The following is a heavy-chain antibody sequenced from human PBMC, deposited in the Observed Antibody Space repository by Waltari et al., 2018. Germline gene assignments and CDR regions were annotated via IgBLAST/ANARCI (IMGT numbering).Heavy chain of an antibody. Sequence: QITLKESGPTLGKPTQTLTLTCTFSGFSLSTSGVGVGWNRQPPGKARDGLALIYWNDDKRYSPSLKSRHTITKYTTNNQVVLTMTNMDPVDTATYYCAHRLAWELQSFDIWGQGTMVTVSS. CDR3: AHRLAWELQSFDI. CDR1: GFSLSTSGVG. J-gene: IGHJ3*02. CDR2: IYWNDDK. D-gene: IGHD1-26*01. V-gene: IGHV2-5*01.